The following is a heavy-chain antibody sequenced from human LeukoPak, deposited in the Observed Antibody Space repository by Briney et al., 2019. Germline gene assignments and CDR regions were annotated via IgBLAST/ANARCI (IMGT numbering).Heavy chain of an antibody. J-gene: IGHJ6*02. V-gene: IGHV4-4*09. D-gene: IGHD2-2*01. CDR1: GGSISTYY. CDR3: ARLSLGYCSSTSCPMNYHYGMDV. CDR2: IHTSGST. Sequence: SETLSLTCTVSGGSISTYYWSWIRQPPGKGLEWIGYIHTSGSTNYNPSLKRRVTISVDTSKKQFSLKLSSVPAADTAVYYCARLSLGYCSSTSCPMNYHYGMDVWGQGTTVTVSS.